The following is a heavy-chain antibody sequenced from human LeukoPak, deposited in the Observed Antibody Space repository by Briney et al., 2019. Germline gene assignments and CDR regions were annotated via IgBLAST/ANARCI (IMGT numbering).Heavy chain of an antibody. CDR3: ANGDGFDY. CDR1: GFTFSTYW. J-gene: IGHJ4*02. Sequence: GGSLRLSCATSGFTFSTYWMSWVRQAPGKGLEWVANIKQDGGETYYADSVKGRFTIFRDNAKNSLYLQMDSLRVEDTAVYYCANGDGFDYWGQGTLVIVSS. CDR2: IKQDGGET. V-gene: IGHV3-7*01. D-gene: IGHD5-24*01.